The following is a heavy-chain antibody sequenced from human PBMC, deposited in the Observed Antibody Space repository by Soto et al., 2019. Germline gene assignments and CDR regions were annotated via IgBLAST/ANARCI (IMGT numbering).Heavy chain of an antibody. Sequence: QVQLQQWGAGLLKPSETLSLTCAVYGGSFSGYYWSWIRQPPGKGLEWIGEITHSGSTNYNPSLKSRVTISVDTSKNQFSLKLSSVTAADTAVYYCAVTGTAPSWFDPWGQGTLVTVSS. J-gene: IGHJ5*02. CDR2: ITHSGST. CDR1: GGSFSGYY. CDR3: AVTGTAPSWFDP. V-gene: IGHV4-34*01.